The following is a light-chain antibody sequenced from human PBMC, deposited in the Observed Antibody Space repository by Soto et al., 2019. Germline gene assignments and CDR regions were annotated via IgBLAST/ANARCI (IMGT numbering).Light chain of an antibody. CDR2: DVS. V-gene: IGLV2-14*01. CDR3: SSYTSSSTLYV. Sequence: QYVLTQPASVSGSPGQSITISCTGTSSDVGGYNYVSWYQQHPGKAPKLMIYDVSNRPSGVSNRFSGSKSGNTASLTISGLQAEDEADYYRSSYTSSSTLYVFGTGTKVTVL. CDR1: SSDVGGYNY. J-gene: IGLJ1*01.